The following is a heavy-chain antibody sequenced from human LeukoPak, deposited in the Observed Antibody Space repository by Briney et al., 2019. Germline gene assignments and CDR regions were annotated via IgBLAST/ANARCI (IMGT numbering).Heavy chain of an antibody. D-gene: IGHD3-10*01. CDR2: TKDKGYSYTT. V-gene: IGHV3-72*01. Sequence: GGSLRLSCAVSGFTFSDLFMDWVRQAPGRGLEWVGRTKDKGYSYTTEYAASVKGRFTISRDDSKNLVYLQMNSLKTEDTAVYYCASIRGVFGYWGQGTLVTASS. J-gene: IGHJ4*02. CDR3: ASIRGVFGY. CDR1: GFTFSDLF.